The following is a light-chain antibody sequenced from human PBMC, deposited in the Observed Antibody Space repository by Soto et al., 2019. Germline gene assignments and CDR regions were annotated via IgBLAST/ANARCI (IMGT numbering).Light chain of an antibody. J-gene: IGKJ1*01. CDR1: QSVRGNY. CDR2: DAS. V-gene: IGKV3D-20*01. CDR3: QQSGSSPRT. Sequence: EIVLTQSPATLSLSPGERVILSCGASQSVRGNYLAWYQQKPGLAPRLLIFDASTRATGIPDRFSGSGSGTDFTLTINRLEPEDSGVYYCQQSGSSPRTFGQGTKGDIK.